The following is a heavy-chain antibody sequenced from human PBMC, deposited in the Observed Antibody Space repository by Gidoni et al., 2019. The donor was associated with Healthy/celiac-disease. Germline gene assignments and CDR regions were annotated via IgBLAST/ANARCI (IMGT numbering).Heavy chain of an antibody. V-gene: IGHV5-51*01. D-gene: IGHD2-15*01. CDR1: GYSFTSYW. Sequence: EVQLVQSGAEVKKPGESLKISCKGSGYSFTSYWIGWVRQMPGKGLEWMGIIYPGDSDTRYSPSFQGQVTISADKSISTAYLQWSSLKASDTAMYYRARTYCSGGSCSPYFDYWGQGTLVTVSS. J-gene: IGHJ4*02. CDR2: IYPGDSDT. CDR3: ARTYCSGGSCSPYFDY.